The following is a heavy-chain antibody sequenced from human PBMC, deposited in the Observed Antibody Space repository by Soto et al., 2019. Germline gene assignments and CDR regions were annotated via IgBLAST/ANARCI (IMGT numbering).Heavy chain of an antibody. V-gene: IGHV3-30*18. CDR3: AKDVGDCPNGVCYLANWFAP. D-gene: IGHD2-8*01. CDR1: GFTFSSYG. CDR2: ISYYLNNK. J-gene: IGHJ5*02. Sequence: PGGSLRLSCAASGFTFSSYGMHWVRQAPGNGLEFVAVISYYLNNKGHADSVKGRFTISRYNSKNTLYLQMNSLRGEDTAVYYCAKDVGDCPNGVCYLANWFAPWGQGT.